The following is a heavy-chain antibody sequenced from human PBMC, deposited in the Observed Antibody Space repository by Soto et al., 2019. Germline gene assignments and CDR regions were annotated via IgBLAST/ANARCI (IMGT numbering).Heavy chain of an antibody. V-gene: IGHV1-3*01. CDR1: GYTFTSYA. Sequence: QVPLVQSGAEVKKPGASVKVSCKASGYTFTSYAMHWVRQAPGQRLEWMGWINAGNGNTKYSQKFQGRVTITRDTSASTAYMELSSLRSEDTAVYYCARAATGPSPPYYYYYMDVWGKGTTVTVSS. D-gene: IGHD4-17*01. J-gene: IGHJ6*03. CDR3: ARAATGPSPPYYYYYMDV. CDR2: INAGNGNT.